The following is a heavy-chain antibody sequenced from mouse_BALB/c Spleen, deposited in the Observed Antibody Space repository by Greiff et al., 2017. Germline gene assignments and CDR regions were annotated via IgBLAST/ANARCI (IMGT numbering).Heavy chain of an antibody. Sequence: VKLQESGAELARPGASVKMSCKASGYTFTSYTMHWVKQRPGQGLEWIGYINPSSGYTNYNQKFKDKATLTADKSSSTAYMQLSSLTSEDSAVYYCARERGGFAYWGQGTLVTVSA. J-gene: IGHJ3*01. CDR1: GYTFTSYT. CDR2: INPSSGYT. CDR3: ARERGGFAY. V-gene: IGHV1-4*01.